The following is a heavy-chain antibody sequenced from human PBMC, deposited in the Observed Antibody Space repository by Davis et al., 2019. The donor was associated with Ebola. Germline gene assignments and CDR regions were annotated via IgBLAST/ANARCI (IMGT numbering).Heavy chain of an antibody. D-gene: IGHD1-1*01. CDR2: IRSKAYGGTT. Sequence: GESLKISCAASGFTFSSYAMSWVRQAPGKGLEWVGFIRSKAYGGTTEYAASVKGRFTISRDDSKSIAYLQMNSLKTEDTAVYYCTRDSGGYWGQGTLVTVSS. CDR3: TRDSGGY. CDR1: GFTFSSYA. V-gene: IGHV3-49*04. J-gene: IGHJ4*02.